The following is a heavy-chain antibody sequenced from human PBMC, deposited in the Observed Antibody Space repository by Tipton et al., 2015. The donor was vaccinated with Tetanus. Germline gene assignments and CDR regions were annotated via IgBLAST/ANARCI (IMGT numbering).Heavy chain of an antibody. Sequence: TLSLTCAVYGASFSDYYWSWIRQAPGKGLEWIGYIYDSGSTYYNPSLKSRVTISEDRSKNQISLRLRSVTAADTAVYYCARVKGTYNHYGLDVWGQGTTVTVAS. D-gene: IGHD3-10*01. CDR1: GASFSDYY. V-gene: IGHV4-34*01. J-gene: IGHJ6*02. CDR3: ARVKGTYNHYGLDV. CDR2: IYDSGST.